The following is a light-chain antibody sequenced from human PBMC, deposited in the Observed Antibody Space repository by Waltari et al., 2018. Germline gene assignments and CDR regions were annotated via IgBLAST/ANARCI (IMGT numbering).Light chain of an antibody. CDR3: MIWHSSTWV. J-gene: IGLJ3*02. Sequence: QAVLTQPSSLSASPGASASLTCTLRSGINVGTYTIYWSQQKPGSPFQYLLRYKSDSDKQQGSGVPSRFSGSKDASANAGILLISGLQSEDEADYYCMIWHSSTWVFGGGTRLTVL. CDR2: YKSDSDK. CDR1: SGINVGTYT. V-gene: IGLV5-45*02.